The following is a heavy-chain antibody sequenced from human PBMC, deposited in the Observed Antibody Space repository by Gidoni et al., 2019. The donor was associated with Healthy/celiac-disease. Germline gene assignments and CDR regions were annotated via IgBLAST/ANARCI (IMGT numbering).Heavy chain of an antibody. J-gene: IGHJ5*02. CDR2: ISPGDSDT. V-gene: IGHV5-51*01. CDR1: GYSFTSYW. Sequence: EVQLVQSGAEVKKPGASLKLSCKGSGYSFTSYWIGWVRQMPGKGLEWMGIISPGDSDTRYSPSFQGQVTISADKSISTAYLQWSSLKASDTAMYYCARHHRVAVAGTIPNWFDPWGQGTLVTVSS. D-gene: IGHD6-19*01. CDR3: ARHHRVAVAGTIPNWFDP.